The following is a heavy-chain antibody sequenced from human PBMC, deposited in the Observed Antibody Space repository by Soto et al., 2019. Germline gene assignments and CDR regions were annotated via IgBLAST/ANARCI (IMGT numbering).Heavy chain of an antibody. CDR1: GVIFSSHW. D-gene: IGHD3-9*01. J-gene: IGHJ4*02. Sequence: PGGSLRLSCAASGVIFSSHWMHWVRQAPGKGLVGVSHIGPDGSNIWEADSVQGRFTISRDNARNRLYLQMNSLRDEDTAIYYCVRDNDWSFDYWGQGILVTVYS. CDR2: IGPDGSNI. V-gene: IGHV3-74*01. CDR3: VRDNDWSFDY.